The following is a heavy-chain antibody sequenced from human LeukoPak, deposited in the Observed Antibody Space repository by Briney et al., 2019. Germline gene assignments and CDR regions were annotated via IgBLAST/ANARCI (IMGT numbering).Heavy chain of an antibody. CDR1: GFNFSSYG. CDR3: ARVGEYSSSWPVDY. CDR2: ISSGSSYI. Sequence: GGSLRLSCAASGFNFSSYGLHWVRQAPGKGLEWVSSISSGSSYIYYADSVKGRFTISRDNAKNSLYLQMNSLRAEDTAVYYCARVGEYSSSWPVDYWGQGTLVTVSS. J-gene: IGHJ4*02. D-gene: IGHD6-13*01. V-gene: IGHV3-21*01.